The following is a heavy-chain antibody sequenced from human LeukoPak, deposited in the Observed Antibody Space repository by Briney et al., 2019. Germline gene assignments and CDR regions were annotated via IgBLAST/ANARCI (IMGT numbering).Heavy chain of an antibody. J-gene: IGHJ6*02. V-gene: IGHV4-59*01. CDR3: ARVGVSGALRYYYYGMDV. CDR2: IYYSGST. CDR1: GGSISSYY. Sequence: SETLSLTCTVSGGSISSYYWSWIRQPPGKGLEWIGYIYYSGSTNYNPSLKSRVTISVDTSKNQFSLKLSSVTAADTAVYCCARVGVSGALRYYYYGMDVWGQGTTVTVSS. D-gene: IGHD4-17*01.